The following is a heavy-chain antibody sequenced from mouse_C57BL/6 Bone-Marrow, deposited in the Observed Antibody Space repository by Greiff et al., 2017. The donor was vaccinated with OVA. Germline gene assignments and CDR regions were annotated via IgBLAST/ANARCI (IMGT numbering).Heavy chain of an antibody. Sequence: QVQLQQPGAELVMPGASVKLSCKASGYTFTSYWMHWVKQRPGQGLEWIGEIDPSDSYTNYNQKFKGKSTLTVDKSSSTAYMQLSSLTSEDSAVYYCARESFYYYGSSVFAYWGQGTLVTVSA. V-gene: IGHV1-69*01. J-gene: IGHJ3*01. CDR2: IDPSDSYT. D-gene: IGHD1-1*01. CDR3: ARESFYYYGSSVFAY. CDR1: GYTFTSYW.